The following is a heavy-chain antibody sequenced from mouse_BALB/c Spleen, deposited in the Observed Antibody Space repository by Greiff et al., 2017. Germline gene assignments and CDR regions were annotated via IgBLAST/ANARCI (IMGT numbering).Heavy chain of an antibody. V-gene: IGHV14-1*02. CDR3: ARRNYGNYVGFAY. CDR1: GFNIKDYY. CDR2: IDPENGNT. Sequence: EVKVEESGAELVRPGALVKLSCKASGFNIKDYYMHWVKQRPEQGLEWIGWIDPENGNTIYDPKFQGKASITADTSSNTAYLQLSSLTSEDTAVYYCARRNYGNYVGFAYWGQGTLVTVSA. D-gene: IGHD2-1*01. J-gene: IGHJ3*01.